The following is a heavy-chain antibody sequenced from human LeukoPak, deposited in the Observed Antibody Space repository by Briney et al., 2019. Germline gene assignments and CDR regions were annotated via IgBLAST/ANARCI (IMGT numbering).Heavy chain of an antibody. CDR1: GFTFDDYA. D-gene: IGHD1-1*01. CDR3: AREGTGSYMDV. CDR2: IRWNSDSI. J-gene: IGHJ6*03. Sequence: PGGSLRLSCAASGFTFDDYAMHWVRQVPGKGLEWVSGIRWNSDSIAYADSVKGRFSISRDNAKNTLYLQVNSLRVEDTAVYYCAREGTGSYMDVWGKGTTVTVSS. V-gene: IGHV3-9*01.